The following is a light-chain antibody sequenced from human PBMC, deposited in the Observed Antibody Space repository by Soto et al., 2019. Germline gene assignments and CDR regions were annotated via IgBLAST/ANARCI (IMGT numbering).Light chain of an antibody. CDR1: KIVVNNY. CDR2: SAS. Sequence: EIVLTQSPGTLSLSPGKRPSSPCRPSKIVVNNYLAWYQQKPGQAPRRLIYSASSRATGIPDRFSGSGSGTDFTLTISRLEPEDSAVYYCQQYVTSPTFGEGTRLEI. CDR3: QQYVTSPT. J-gene: IGKJ5*01. V-gene: IGKV3-20*01.